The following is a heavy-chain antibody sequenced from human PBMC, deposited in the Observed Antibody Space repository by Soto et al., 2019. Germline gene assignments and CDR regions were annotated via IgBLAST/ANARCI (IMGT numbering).Heavy chain of an antibody. V-gene: IGHV3-33*01. CDR1: GFTFSNYG. Sequence: QVQLVESGGGVVQPGRSLRLSCAASGFTFSNYGMHWVRQAPGKGLEWVAVIWYDGSNKYYADSVKGRFTISRDNSKNTLYLQMNSLRAEDTAVYYCARDIRGGGYGYYWGQGTLVTVYS. CDR3: ARDIRGGGYGYY. CDR2: IWYDGSNK. D-gene: IGHD2-15*01. J-gene: IGHJ4*02.